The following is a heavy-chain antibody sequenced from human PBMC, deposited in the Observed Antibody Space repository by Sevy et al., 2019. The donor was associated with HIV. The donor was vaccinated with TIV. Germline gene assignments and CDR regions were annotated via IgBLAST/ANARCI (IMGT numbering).Heavy chain of an antibody. J-gene: IGHJ4*02. V-gene: IGHV3-30-3*01. CDR2: ISYDGSNT. D-gene: IGHD3-22*01. CDR3: ARDGGYDSRGYDLSNY. CDR1: GFTFTTYA. Sequence: GGSLRLSCAASGFTFTTYAMHWVRQAPGKGLEWVAVISYDGSNTYYADSVKGRFTISRDSSKNTLYLQMNSVRAEDTAVYFCARDGGYDSRGYDLSNYWGQGTLVTVSS.